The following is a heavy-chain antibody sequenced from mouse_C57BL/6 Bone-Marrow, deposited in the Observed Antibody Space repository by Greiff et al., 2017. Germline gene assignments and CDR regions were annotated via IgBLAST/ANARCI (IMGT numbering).Heavy chain of an antibody. J-gene: IGHJ3*01. CDR1: GFTFSDYG. CDR3: ARGAYGSSSWFAY. D-gene: IGHD1-1*01. CDR2: ISSGSSTI. V-gene: IGHV5-17*01. Sequence: EVQLQESGGGLVKPGGSLKLSCAASGFTFSDYGMHWVRQAPEKGLEWVAYISSGSSTIYYADTVKGRFTISRDNAKNTLFLQMTSLRSEDTAMYYCARGAYGSSSWFAYWGQGTLVTVSA.